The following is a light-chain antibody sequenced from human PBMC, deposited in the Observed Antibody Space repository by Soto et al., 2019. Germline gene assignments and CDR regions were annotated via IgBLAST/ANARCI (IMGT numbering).Light chain of an antibody. J-gene: IGLJ2*01. V-gene: IGLV2-8*01. Sequence: QSALTQPPSASGSPGQSVTISCTGTSSDVGRYNYVSWYQQHPGKASKLMIYEVTKRPSGVSDRFSGSKSGNTASLTVSGLQAEDEADYYCNSYAGSSTLVFGGGTQLTVL. CDR1: SSDVGRYNY. CDR3: NSYAGSSTLV. CDR2: EVT.